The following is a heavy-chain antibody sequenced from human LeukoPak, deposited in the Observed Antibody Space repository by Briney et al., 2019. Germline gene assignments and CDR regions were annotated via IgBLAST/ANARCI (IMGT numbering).Heavy chain of an antibody. V-gene: IGHV4-39*01. CDR3: ARGLWFGELLENNWFDP. D-gene: IGHD3-10*01. CDR2: IYYSGRT. Sequence: SENLSLTCSASGGSISSYSSYWGWIRQPPGKGLEWVGNIYYSGRTVYNPSLKSRVTISVDTSNNEFSLMLSSVTAADTAVYYCARGLWFGELLENNWFDPWGRGTLVTVSS. J-gene: IGHJ5*02. CDR1: GGSISSYSSY.